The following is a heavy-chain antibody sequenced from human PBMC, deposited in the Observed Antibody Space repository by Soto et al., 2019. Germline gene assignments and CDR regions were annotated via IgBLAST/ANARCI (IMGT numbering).Heavy chain of an antibody. CDR3: ARDILSVGPRANDAFDV. CDR2: SNPGNGNT. V-gene: IGHV1-3*01. J-gene: IGHJ3*01. D-gene: IGHD2-8*02. CDR1: GFSFSDNL. Sequence: QVQLVQSGAEVRKPGASVNISFRASGFSFSDNLINWVRQAPGQSLEWMGWSNPGNGNTRYSQTFQGRVTISRHSSASIAYVEVSDLTSEDTAVYSCARDILSVGPRANDAFDVWGQGTMVTVSS.